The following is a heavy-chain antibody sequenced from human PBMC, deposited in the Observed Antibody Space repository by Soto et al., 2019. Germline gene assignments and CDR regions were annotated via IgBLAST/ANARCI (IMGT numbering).Heavy chain of an antibody. V-gene: IGHV4-38-2*01. D-gene: IGHD2-2*01. CDR1: GFPVSYGYY. CDR3: ARLFCSSVGCYNDY. J-gene: IGHJ4*02. Sequence: SETLSLTCGVSGFPVSYGYYGGWIRQPPGKGLEWLGSIYQSGNTYYNPSVKSRLTLSMDTSRNEFSLRLRSVTAADTAVYFCARLFCSSVGCYNDYWGPGVLVTVSS. CDR2: IYQSGNT.